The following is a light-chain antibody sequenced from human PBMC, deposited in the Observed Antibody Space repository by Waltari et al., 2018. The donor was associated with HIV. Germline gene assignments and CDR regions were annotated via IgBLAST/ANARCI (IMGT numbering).Light chain of an antibody. CDR2: GTN. Sequence: QSVLTQPPSVSGAPGQRVTISCTGSSSNIGAGYDVHWYQQLPGTAPNLLIYGTNKRPSGVPDRFSGSKSGTSASLAITGLQAEDEADYYCQSYDSSSRVFGTGTKVTVL. J-gene: IGLJ1*01. CDR3: QSYDSSSRV. V-gene: IGLV1-40*01. CDR1: SSNIGAGYD.